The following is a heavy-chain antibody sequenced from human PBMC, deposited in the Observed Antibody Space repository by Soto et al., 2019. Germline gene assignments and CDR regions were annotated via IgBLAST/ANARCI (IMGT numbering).Heavy chain of an antibody. CDR1: GDTFSSYA. J-gene: IGHJ5*02. D-gene: IGHD3-3*01. V-gene: IGHV1-69*12. CDR3: ARLVRFEHTMNGFDP. CDR2: IIPVFGTA. Sequence: QVQLVQSGAEVKKPGSSVKVSCKASGDTFSSYAISWVRQAPGQGLEWMGGIIPVFGTANYAQKFQGRVTITADEYTSTAYMELSSLRAEDTDVYYCARLVRFEHTMNGFDPWGQGTLVTVSS.